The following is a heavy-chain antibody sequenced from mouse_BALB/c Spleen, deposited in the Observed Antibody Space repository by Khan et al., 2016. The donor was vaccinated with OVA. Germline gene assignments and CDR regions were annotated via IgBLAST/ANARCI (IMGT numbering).Heavy chain of an antibody. V-gene: IGHV3-6*02. CDR1: GHSITSGYY. CDR2: ISYDGSN. Sequence: QESGPGLVKPSQSLSLTCSVTGHSITSGYYWNWIRQFPGNKLEWMGYISYDGSNNYNPSLKNRISITRDTSKNQFFLKLNSVTTEDTATYYCARDYRPRYFDVWGAGTSVTVSS. J-gene: IGHJ1*01. CDR3: ARDYRPRYFDV.